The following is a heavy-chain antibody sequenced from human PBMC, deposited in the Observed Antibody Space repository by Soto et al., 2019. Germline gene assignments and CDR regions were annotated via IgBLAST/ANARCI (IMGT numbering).Heavy chain of an antibody. Sequence: PSETLSLTCTVSGGSISSYYWSWIRQPPGQGLEWIGYIYYSGSTNYNPSLKSRVTMSVDTSKNQFSLKLRSVTAADTAVYYCARGEYYDSSGVYYFDYWGQGTLVTVSS. CDR1: GGSISSYY. V-gene: IGHV4-59*08. J-gene: IGHJ4*02. CDR2: IYYSGST. D-gene: IGHD3-22*01. CDR3: ARGEYYDSSGVYYFDY.